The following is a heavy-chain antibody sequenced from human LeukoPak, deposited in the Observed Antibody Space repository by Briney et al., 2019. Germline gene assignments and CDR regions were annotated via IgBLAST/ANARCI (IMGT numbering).Heavy chain of an antibody. J-gene: IGHJ4*02. Sequence: SETLSLTCTVSGDSISSSSYYWVWLRQPPGKGLEWIATIHYTGSTYYNPSLKSRVTISVDTSKNQFSLKPSSVPAADKAMYYCARYWGPYDNSGAYFDYWGQGTLVTVSS. V-gene: IGHV4-39*01. CDR3: ARYWGPYDNSGAYFDY. CDR1: GDSISSSSYY. CDR2: IHYTGST. D-gene: IGHD3-22*01.